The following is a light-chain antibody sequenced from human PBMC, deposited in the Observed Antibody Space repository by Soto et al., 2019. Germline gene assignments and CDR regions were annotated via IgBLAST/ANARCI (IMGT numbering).Light chain of an antibody. CDR2: DVS. Sequence: QSALTQPASVSGSPGQSITIPCTGTSSDVGGYNYVSWFQQYPGKAPKLMIYDVSTRPSGVSNRFSGSKSGNTASLTISGLQAEDEADYYCSSYTTTDTYVFGTGTKVTVL. CDR3: SSYTTTDTYV. J-gene: IGLJ1*01. V-gene: IGLV2-14*01. CDR1: SSDVGGYNY.